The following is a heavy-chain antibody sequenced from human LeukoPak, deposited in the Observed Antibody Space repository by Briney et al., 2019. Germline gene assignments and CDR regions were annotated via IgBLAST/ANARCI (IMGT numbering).Heavy chain of an antibody. CDR3: AREGGFYRPLDY. CDR1: GXSVSSTNW. CDR2: VHLDGRT. Sequence: SETLSLTCGVSGXSVSSTNWWTWIRQPPGKGLEWIGEVHLDGRTNFNPSLKSRLTMSVDLSENHVSLKLTSVTAADTAVYYCAREGGFYRPLDYSGQGTLVTVSS. V-gene: IGHV4-4*02. D-gene: IGHD6-25*01. J-gene: IGHJ4*02.